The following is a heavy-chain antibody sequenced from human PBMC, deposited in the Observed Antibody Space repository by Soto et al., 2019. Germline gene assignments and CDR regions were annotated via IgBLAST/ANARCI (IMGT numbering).Heavy chain of an antibody. CDR3: ASDPSYVSSCDMATNVMDG. J-gene: IGHJ6*02. V-gene: IGHV3-53*04. CDR2: IYSDGNT. CDR1: GFTVSSNY. D-gene: IGHD3-22*01. Sequence: EVQLVESGGGLVQPGGSLRLSCAASGFTVSSNYMSWVRQAPGKGLEWVSVIYSDGNTYYADSVKGRFTISRHNSEYTLYLQKNSLRAEVTAVYYGASDPSYVSSCDMATNVMDGWGQGTMVTVSS.